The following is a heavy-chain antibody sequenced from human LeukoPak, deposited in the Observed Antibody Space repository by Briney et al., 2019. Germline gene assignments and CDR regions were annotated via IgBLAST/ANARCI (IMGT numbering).Heavy chain of an antibody. V-gene: IGHV4-4*07. CDR2: ISTSGST. CDR3: ARAAGSGLIDY. Sequence: SETLSLTCTVSGGSISSYYWSWIRQPAGKGLEWIGRISTSGSTNYNPSLKSRVTMPVDTSKNQFSLKVSSVTAADTALYFCARAAGSGLIDYWGQGILVIVSS. CDR1: GGSISSYY. D-gene: IGHD6-19*01. J-gene: IGHJ4*02.